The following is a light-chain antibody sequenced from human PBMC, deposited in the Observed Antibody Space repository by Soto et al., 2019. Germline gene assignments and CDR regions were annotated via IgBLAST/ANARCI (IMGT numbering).Light chain of an antibody. CDR2: DTS. CDR1: QNVSNY. CDR3: QQRRNWVS. V-gene: IGKV3-11*01. J-gene: IGKJ3*01. Sequence: EIVLSQSPATLPLSPGERASLSCRASQNVSNYLAWYQQKPGQPPRLLIHDTSHRASGVPARFRGSGSGTDFTLTITSLEPEDFAVYFCQQRRNWVSFGPGTRV.